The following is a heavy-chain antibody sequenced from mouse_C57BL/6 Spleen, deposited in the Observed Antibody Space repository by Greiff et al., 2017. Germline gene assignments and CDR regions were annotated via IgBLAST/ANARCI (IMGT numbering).Heavy chain of an antibody. D-gene: IGHD2-5*01. CDR2: IDPSDSYT. Sequence: QVQLQQSGAELVKPGASVKLSCKASGYTFTSYWMQWVKQRPGQGLEWIGEIDPSDSYTNYNQKFKGKATLTVDTSSSTAYMQLSSLTSEDSAVYDCARRDSNYWGQGTTLTVSS. V-gene: IGHV1-50*01. J-gene: IGHJ2*01. CDR1: GYTFTSYW. CDR3: ARRDSNY.